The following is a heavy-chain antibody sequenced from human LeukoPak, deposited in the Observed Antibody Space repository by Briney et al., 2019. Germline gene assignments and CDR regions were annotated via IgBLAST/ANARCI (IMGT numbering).Heavy chain of an antibody. D-gene: IGHD3-3*01. CDR1: GDSISSRSYY. Sequence: SETLSLTCSVSGDSISSRSYYWTWIRQHPEKGLEWIGYIWNSGSTNYNPSLKSRVTISVDTSKNQFSLKLSSVTAADTAVYYCARQTSGYYYMDVWGKGTTVTVSS. CDR3: ARQTSGYYYMDV. CDR2: IWNSGST. V-gene: IGHV4-61*01. J-gene: IGHJ6*03.